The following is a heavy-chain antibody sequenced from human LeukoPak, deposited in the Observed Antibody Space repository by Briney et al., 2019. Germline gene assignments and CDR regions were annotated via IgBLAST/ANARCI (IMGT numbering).Heavy chain of an antibody. CDR2: IIPIFGTA. D-gene: IGHD2-2*01. J-gene: IGHJ6*03. CDR1: GGTFSSYA. CDR3: AGGGCSSTSRHLYYYYMDV. V-gene: IGHV1-69*05. Sequence: SVKVSCKASGGTFSSYAISWVRQAPGQGLEWMGGIIPIFGTANYAQKFQGRVTITTDESTSTAYMELSSLRSEDTAVYYCAGGGCSSTSRHLYYYYMDVWGKGTTVTVSS.